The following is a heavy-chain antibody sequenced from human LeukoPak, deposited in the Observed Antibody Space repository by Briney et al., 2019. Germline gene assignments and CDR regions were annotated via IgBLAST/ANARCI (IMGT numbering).Heavy chain of an antibody. V-gene: IGHV1-8*01. CDR1: GYTFCNYD. J-gene: IGHJ5*02. CDR2: MNPNTGKS. CDR3: ARKSCTSTSCLHP. Sequence: ASVTVSCTASGYTFCNYDINWVRQAAGQGLEWMAWMNPNTGKSGFAQRFQGRITMTRDTSIDTAYMELSSLGAEDTAVYYCARKSCTSTSCLHPWGQGTLVTVSS. D-gene: IGHD2-2*01.